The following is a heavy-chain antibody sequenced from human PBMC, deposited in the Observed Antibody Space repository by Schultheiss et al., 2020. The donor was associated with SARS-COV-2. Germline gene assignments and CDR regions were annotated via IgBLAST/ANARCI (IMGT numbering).Heavy chain of an antibody. D-gene: IGHD3-3*01. V-gene: IGHV4-34*01. J-gene: IGHJ4*02. CDR3: ASGVYRFLEWQERDY. CDR2: VNHSGNT. CDR1: GGSFSGYY. Sequence: SETLSLTCAVYGGSFSGYYWSWIRQPPGKGLEWIGEVNHSGNTNYNPSLKSRVTISVDTSKHQFSLKLSSVTAADTAVYYCASGVYRFLEWQERDYWGQGTLVTVSS.